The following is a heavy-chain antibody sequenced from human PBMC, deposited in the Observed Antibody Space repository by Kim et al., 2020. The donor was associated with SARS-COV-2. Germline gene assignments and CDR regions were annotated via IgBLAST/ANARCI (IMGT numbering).Heavy chain of an antibody. Sequence: GGSLRLSCAASGFTFSSYWMTWVRQAPGKGLEWVAKIKQDGSQKNYVDSVKGRFTISRDNAKNSLYLQMNSLRAEDTAVYYCVRRIARGDKYFDYWGQG. CDR2: IKQDGSQK. CDR1: GFTFSSYW. V-gene: IGHV3-7*03. CDR3: VRRIARGDKYFDY. J-gene: IGHJ4*02. D-gene: IGHD6-6*01.